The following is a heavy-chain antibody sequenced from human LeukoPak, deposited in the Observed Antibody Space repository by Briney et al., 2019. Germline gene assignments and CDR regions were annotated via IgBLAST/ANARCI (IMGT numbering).Heavy chain of an antibody. CDR1: GFTFNNYA. D-gene: IGHD3-22*01. J-gene: IGHJ4*02. Sequence: LSGGSLRLSCAASGFTFNNYAMHWVRQAPGKGLEYVSGISSNGVSAYYANSVKGRFTISRDNSKNTLYLQMNSLRAEDTAVYYCAKEHYDSSGYGDWGQGTLVTVSS. V-gene: IGHV3-64*01. CDR3: AKEHYDSSGYGD. CDR2: ISSNGVSA.